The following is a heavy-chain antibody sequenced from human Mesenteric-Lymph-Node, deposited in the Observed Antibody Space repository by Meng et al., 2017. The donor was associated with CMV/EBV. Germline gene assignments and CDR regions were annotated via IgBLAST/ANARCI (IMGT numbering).Heavy chain of an antibody. Sequence: GGSLRLSCAASGFSVSRNYMSWVRQAPGKGLEWVSAIYSGGGTYYADSVKGRFTISRDNSKNMLYLQMNSLRGEDTAVYYCARGPDSTFGVINYWGQGTLVTVSS. D-gene: IGHD3-3*01. CDR2: IYSGGGT. V-gene: IGHV3-66*02. CDR3: ARGPDSTFGVINY. CDR1: GFSVSRNY. J-gene: IGHJ4*02.